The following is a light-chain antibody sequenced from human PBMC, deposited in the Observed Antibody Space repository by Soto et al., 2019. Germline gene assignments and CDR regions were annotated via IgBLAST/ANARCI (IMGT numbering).Light chain of an antibody. CDR1: QSVRNN. Sequence: EIVMTHSPATLSVSPVERATLSFRSSQSVRNNLALYQQKPGQAPRLLIYDASNRATGIPARFSVSGSGTEFTLTISSLQSEYFGTYCCQQRSNWPLTFGGGTKV. CDR2: DAS. J-gene: IGKJ4*01. CDR3: QQRSNWPLT. V-gene: IGKV3-15*01.